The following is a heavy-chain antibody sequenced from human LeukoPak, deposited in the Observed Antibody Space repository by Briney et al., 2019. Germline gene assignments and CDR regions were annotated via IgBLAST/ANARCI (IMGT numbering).Heavy chain of an antibody. CDR3: AKLDSSGWSRPFDY. Sequence: PGGSLRLSCAASGFTFSSYAMHWVRRAPGKGLEWVAVMSHDGSNKYYGDSVKGRFTISRDNSKNTLYLQMNSLRAEDTAVYYCAKLDSSGWSRPFDYWGQGTLVTVSS. D-gene: IGHD6-19*01. J-gene: IGHJ4*02. CDR1: GFTFSSYA. CDR2: MSHDGSNK. V-gene: IGHV3-30*18.